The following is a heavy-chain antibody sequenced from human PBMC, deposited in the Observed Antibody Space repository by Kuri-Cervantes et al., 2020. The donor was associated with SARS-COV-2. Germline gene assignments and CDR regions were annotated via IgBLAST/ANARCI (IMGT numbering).Heavy chain of an antibody. CDR1: GYTLTELS. V-gene: IGHV1-24*01. D-gene: IGHD1-1*01. CDR2: FDPEDGET. Sequence: ASVKVSCKVSGYTLTELSMHWVRQAPGKGLEWMGGFDPEDGETIYAQKFQGRVTMTEDTSTDTAYMELSSLRSDDTAVYYCARTGAGDGYYYMDVWGKGTTVTVSS. J-gene: IGHJ6*03. CDR3: ARTGAGDGYYYMDV.